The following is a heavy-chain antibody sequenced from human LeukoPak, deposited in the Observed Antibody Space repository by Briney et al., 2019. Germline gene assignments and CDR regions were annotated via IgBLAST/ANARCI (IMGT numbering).Heavy chain of an antibody. V-gene: IGHV4-31*03. D-gene: IGHD3-22*01. CDR2: IYYSGST. J-gene: IGHJ5*02. CDR3: ARGRVGPRNYFDSSGYYNWFDP. CDR1: GGSISSGGYY. Sequence: SETLSLTCTVSGGSISSGGYYWSWIRQHPGKGLEWIGYIYYSGSTYYNPSLKSRVTISVDTSKNQFSLKLSSVTAADTAVYYCARGRVGPRNYFDSSGYYNWFDPWGQGTLVTVSS.